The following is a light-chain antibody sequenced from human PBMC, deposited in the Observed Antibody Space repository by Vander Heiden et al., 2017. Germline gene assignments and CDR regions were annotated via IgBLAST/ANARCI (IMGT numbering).Light chain of an antibody. CDR1: QSVSSQ. CDR2: DAS. CDR3: QQRSNRPT. Sequence: EIVLTQSPATLSLSPGERATLSCRASQSVSSQLAWYQQKPGQAPRLLIYDASNRATGIPARFSGSGSGTDFTLTISSLEPEDCAVYYCQQRSNRPTFGGGTKVEI. J-gene: IGKJ4*01. V-gene: IGKV3-11*01.